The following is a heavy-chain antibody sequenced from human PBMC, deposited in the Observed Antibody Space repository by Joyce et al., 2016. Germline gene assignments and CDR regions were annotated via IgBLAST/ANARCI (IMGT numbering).Heavy chain of an antibody. CDR1: GYTFTNYD. V-gene: IGHV1-8*01. Sequence: QVQLVQSGAEVKEPGASVRVSCKASGYTFTNYDINWVRQATGQGLECVAWMNPKSGNSGYAPKFQGRVTVTWNTSISTAYMGLSSLTSEDTAVYYCARARNWFDPWGPGTLVTVSS. J-gene: IGHJ5*02. CDR3: ARARNWFDP. CDR2: MNPKSGNS.